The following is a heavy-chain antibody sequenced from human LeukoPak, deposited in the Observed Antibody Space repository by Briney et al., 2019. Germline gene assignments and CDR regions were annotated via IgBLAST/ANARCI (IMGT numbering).Heavy chain of an antibody. Sequence: SETLSLTCTVSGGSISSSNFYWGWIRQPPGKGLEWIGTISYSGSTFYSPSLKSRITISVDTSKNHFSLKLTSVTAADTAVYYCAGAYSGYDKIDYWGQGTLVTVSS. CDR1: GGSISSSNFY. CDR3: AGAYSGYDKIDY. CDR2: ISYSGST. J-gene: IGHJ4*02. D-gene: IGHD5-12*01. V-gene: IGHV4-39*02.